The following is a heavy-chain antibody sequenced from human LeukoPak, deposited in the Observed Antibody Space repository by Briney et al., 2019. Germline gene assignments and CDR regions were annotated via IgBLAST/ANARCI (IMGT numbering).Heavy chain of an antibody. Sequence: GGSLRLSCVGSGFIFSNYNMNWVRQAPGKGLEWISYISSRGTVSYADSVEGRFAISRDNAKNSLYLQMNSLRVEDRAVYFYARGVPSTISGWFFDLWGRGTLVTVSS. CDR3: ARGVPSTISGWFFDL. D-gene: IGHD2-2*01. V-gene: IGHV3-48*01. CDR1: GFIFSNYN. J-gene: IGHJ2*01. CDR2: ISSRGTV.